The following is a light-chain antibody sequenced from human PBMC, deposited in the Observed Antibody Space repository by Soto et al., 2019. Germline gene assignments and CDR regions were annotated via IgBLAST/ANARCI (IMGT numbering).Light chain of an antibody. CDR3: ATWDDSLNGFYV. J-gene: IGLJ1*01. Sequence: QSVLTQPPSASGTTGQGVTISCSGSTSNIGSNYVYLYQQLPGTAPKLLIYRNNQRPSGVPDRFSGSKSGTSASLAISGIRSDDEADYFCATWDDSLNGFYVFGTGTKVTVL. V-gene: IGLV1-47*01. CDR1: TSNIGSNY. CDR2: RNN.